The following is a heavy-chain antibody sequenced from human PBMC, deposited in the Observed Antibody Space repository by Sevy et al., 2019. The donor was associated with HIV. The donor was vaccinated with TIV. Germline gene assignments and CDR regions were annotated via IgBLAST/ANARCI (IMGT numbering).Heavy chain of an antibody. CDR3: ARAWYYYDSSGYSDY. CDR2: KKQDGSEK. D-gene: IGHD3-22*01. Sequence: GGSLRLSCAASGFTFSSYWMSWVRQAPGKGLEWVANKKQDGSEKYYVDSVKGRFTISRDNAKNSLYLQMNSLRAEDTAVYYCARAWYYYDSSGYSDYWGQGTLVTVSS. J-gene: IGHJ4*02. CDR1: GFTFSSYW. V-gene: IGHV3-7*04.